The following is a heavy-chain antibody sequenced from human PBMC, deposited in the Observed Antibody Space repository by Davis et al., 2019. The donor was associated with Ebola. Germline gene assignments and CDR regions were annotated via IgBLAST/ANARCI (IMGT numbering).Heavy chain of an antibody. CDR1: GYTFTSYD. Sequence: ASVKVSCKASGYTFTSYDINWVRQATGQGLEWMGWVSAHNGHTDYAQNFQGRVTLTTDTSTSTAYMELRSLRSHDTAVYYCARAGATLTQSFDNWGQGTLVTVSS. V-gene: IGHV1-18*01. CDR3: ARAGATLTQSFDN. J-gene: IGHJ4*02. D-gene: IGHD7-27*01. CDR2: VSAHNGHT.